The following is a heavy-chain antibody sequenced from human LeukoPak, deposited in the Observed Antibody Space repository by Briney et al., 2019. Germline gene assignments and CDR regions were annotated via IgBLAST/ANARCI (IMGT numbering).Heavy chain of an antibody. CDR2: INGSGGST. D-gene: IGHD3-9*01. CDR1: GFTFSTYA. CDR3: AKLHHSDWLLVSNWFDP. J-gene: IGHJ5*02. Sequence: GGSLRLSCAASGFTFSTYAMSWVRQAPGKGLEWVSGINGSGGSTYYADSVKGRFTISRDNSKNTLYLQMNSLRAEDTALYYCAKLHHSDWLLVSNWFDPWGQGTLVTVSS. V-gene: IGHV3-23*01.